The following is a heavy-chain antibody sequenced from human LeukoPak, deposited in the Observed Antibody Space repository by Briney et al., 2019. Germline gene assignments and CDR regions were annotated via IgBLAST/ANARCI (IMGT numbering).Heavy chain of an antibody. J-gene: IGHJ4*02. V-gene: IGHV3-23*01. D-gene: IGHD3-9*01. CDR1: GFTFSSYA. Sequence: GGSLRLSCAASGFTFSSYAMSWVRQAPGKGLEWISAISGSGGSTYYADSVKGRFTISRDNSKNTLYLQMNSLRAEDTAVYYCAKNMRAHYTDDTYYFDYWGQGTLVTVSS. CDR3: AKNMRAHYTDDTYYFDY. CDR2: ISGSGGST.